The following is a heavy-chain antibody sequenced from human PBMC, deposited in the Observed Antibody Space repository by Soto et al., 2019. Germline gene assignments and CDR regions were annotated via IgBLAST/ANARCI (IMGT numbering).Heavy chain of an antibody. Sequence: LRXSCAASGFAFSTYCIHWVRQAPGKGPVWVSRINNDGSTTRYADSVKGRFTISRDNAKNTLYLQMNSLRAEDTAVYYCASQGLYYYGLDVWGQGTTVTVSS. J-gene: IGHJ6*02. CDR3: ASQGLYYYGLDV. CDR1: GFAFSTYC. V-gene: IGHV3-74*01. CDR2: INNDGSTT.